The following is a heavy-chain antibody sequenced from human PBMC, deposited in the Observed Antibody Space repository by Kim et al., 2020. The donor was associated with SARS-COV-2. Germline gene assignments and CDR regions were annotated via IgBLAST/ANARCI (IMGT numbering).Heavy chain of an antibody. CDR2: STI. J-gene: IGHJ4*02. V-gene: IGHV3-48*01. D-gene: IGHD1-26*01. Sequence: STIYYRELVKGRFNNSRDKSKNPLYLQMKSLRAEDTAVLYCAHLGVGATNYWGQGTLVTVSS. CDR3: AHLGVGATNY.